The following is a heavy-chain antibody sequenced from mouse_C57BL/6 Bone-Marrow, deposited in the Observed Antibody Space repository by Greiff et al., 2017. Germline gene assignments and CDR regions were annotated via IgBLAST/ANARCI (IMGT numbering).Heavy chain of an antibody. Sequence: EVMLVESGGGSVKPGGSLKLSCAASGFTFSSYAMSWVRQTPEKRLEWVATISDGGSYTYYPDNVKGRFTISRDNAKNNLYLQMSHLKSEDTTMYYCARDAGLRPEFAYWGQGTLVTVSA. CDR2: ISDGGSYT. V-gene: IGHV5-4*01. CDR1: GFTFSSYA. D-gene: IGHD2-4*01. CDR3: ARDAGLRPEFAY. J-gene: IGHJ3*01.